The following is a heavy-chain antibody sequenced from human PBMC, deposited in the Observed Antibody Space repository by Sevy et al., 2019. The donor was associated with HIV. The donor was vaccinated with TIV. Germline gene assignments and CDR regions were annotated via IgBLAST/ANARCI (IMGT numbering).Heavy chain of an antibody. CDR1: GFTFSSYG. J-gene: IGHJ4*02. CDR2: ISFDGSDK. D-gene: IGHD2-2*01. Sequence: GGSLRLSCAASGFTFSSYGMHWVRQAPGKGLEWVAVISFDGSDKYYADSVKGRFTISRDNSKKTLYLQMNSLRGEDTAVYHCAKYGGHCSSTSCKYSFDYWGQGTLVTVSS. V-gene: IGHV3-30*18. CDR3: AKYGGHCSSTSCKYSFDY.